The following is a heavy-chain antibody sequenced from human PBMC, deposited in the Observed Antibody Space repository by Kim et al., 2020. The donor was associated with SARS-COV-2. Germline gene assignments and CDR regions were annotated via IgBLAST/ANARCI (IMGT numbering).Heavy chain of an antibody. CDR3: ARTRDYYGSGSYRSRGRYYYYGVDV. J-gene: IGHJ6*02. Sequence: SVKVSCKASGGTFSSYAISWVRQAPGQGLEWMGGIIPIFGTANYAQKFQGRVTITADKSTSTAYMELSSLRSEDTAVYYCARTRDYYGSGSYRSRGRYYYYGVDVWGQGTTVTVSS. V-gene: IGHV1-69*06. D-gene: IGHD3-10*01. CDR2: IIPIFGTA. CDR1: GGTFSSYA.